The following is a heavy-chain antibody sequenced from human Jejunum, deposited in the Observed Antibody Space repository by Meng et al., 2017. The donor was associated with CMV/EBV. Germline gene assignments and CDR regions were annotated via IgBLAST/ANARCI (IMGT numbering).Heavy chain of an antibody. CDR2: IIPIVGIT. J-gene: IGHJ5*01. CDR3: ARGPRSQVSIWFDS. Sequence: KASGDNFSSAISWVRQAPGQGLEWMGRIIPIVGITYYAQNFQGRVTITADKSTTTAYVELSSLTSDDTAVYYCARGPRSQVSIWFDSWGQGTLVTVSS. V-gene: IGHV1-69*04. CDR1: GDNFSSA. D-gene: IGHD2-15*01.